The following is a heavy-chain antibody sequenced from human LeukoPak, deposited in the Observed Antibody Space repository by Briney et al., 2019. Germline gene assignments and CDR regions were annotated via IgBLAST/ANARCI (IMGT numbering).Heavy chain of an antibody. D-gene: IGHD6-19*01. CDR1: GYTFTSYG. J-gene: IGHJ4*02. CDR3: ARDLNAYSSGWYSLDY. CDR2: ISAYNGNT. Sequence: ASVKVSCKASGYTFTSYGISWVRQAPGQGLEWMGWISAYNGNTNYAQKLQGRVTMTTDTSTSTAYMELRSLRSDDTAAYYCARDLNAYSSGWYSLDYWGQGTLVTVSS. V-gene: IGHV1-18*01.